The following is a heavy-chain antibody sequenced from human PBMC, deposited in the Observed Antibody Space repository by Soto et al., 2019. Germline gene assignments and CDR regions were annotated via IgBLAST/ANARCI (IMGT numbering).Heavy chain of an antibody. CDR3: ARGPSGDKVHY. V-gene: IGHV4-30-4*01. CDR2: IFDSGTT. Sequence: QVQLQESGPGLVKPSQTLSLTCTVSGGSITSDYSCWRWIRQPPGEGLEWIGHIFDSGTTYTNPSPRSQVAISLDTSKNHFSLTLSSVTAADTAVYYCARGPSGDKVHYWGQGALVTVSS. J-gene: IGHJ4*02. CDR1: GGSITSDYSC. D-gene: IGHD7-27*01.